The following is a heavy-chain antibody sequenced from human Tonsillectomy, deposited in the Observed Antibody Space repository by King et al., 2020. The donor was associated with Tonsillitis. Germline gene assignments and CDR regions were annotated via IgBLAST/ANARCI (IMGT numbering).Heavy chain of an antibody. V-gene: IGHV4-39*01. CDR2: IYYSGNT. D-gene: IGHD3-16*01. CDR3: ARQEGEFLPGH. CDR1: GGSVSSSSYY. Sequence: QLQESGPGLVKPSETLSLTCTVSGGSVSSSSYYWGWIRQPPGKGLEWIGSIYYSGNTYYNPSLKSRVTISVDTSKNRFSLNLSSVTAADTAVYYCARQEGEFLPGHWGQGTLVTVSS. J-gene: IGHJ4*02.